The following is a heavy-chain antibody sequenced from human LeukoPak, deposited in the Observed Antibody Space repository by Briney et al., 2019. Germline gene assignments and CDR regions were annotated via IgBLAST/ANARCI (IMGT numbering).Heavy chain of an antibody. CDR3: ARDGYYDSSNDFDY. D-gene: IGHD3-22*01. Sequence: GSLRLSCAASGFTFSSYSMNWVRQAPGKGLEWVSSISSSGNYIYTVDSVKGRFTISTENAKNSQYLQMKSLRAEDTAVYYCARDGYYDSSNDFDYWGQGTLVTVSS. V-gene: IGHV3-21*01. CDR2: ISSSGNYI. J-gene: IGHJ4*02. CDR1: GFTFSSYS.